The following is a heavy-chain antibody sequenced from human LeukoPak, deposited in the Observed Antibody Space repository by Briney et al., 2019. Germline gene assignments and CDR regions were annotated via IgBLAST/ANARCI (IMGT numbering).Heavy chain of an antibody. Sequence: SETLSLTCTVSGGSISSSSYYWGWIRQPPGKGLEWIGSIYYSGSTYYNPSLKSRVTISVDTSKNQFSLKLSSVTAADTAVYYCARSYGDPPGVDWFDPWGQGTLVTVSS. D-gene: IGHD4-17*01. CDR3: ARSYGDPPGVDWFDP. J-gene: IGHJ5*02. V-gene: IGHV4-39*07. CDR1: GGSISSSSYY. CDR2: IYYSGST.